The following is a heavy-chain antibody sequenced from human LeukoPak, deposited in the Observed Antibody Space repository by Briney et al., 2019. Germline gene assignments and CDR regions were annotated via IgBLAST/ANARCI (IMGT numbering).Heavy chain of an antibody. CDR2: ISNDGDT. J-gene: IGHJ4*02. Sequence: GGSLRLSCAASGFTFSSYSMNWVRQAPGKGLECVSVISNDGDTYYADSVKGRFTITRDTSKNTLSLQMNSLRAEDTAVYYCAGDKTTGGWYEFDYWGQGTLVTVSS. CDR3: AGDKTTGGWYEFDY. D-gene: IGHD6-19*01. V-gene: IGHV3-53*01. CDR1: GFTFSSYS.